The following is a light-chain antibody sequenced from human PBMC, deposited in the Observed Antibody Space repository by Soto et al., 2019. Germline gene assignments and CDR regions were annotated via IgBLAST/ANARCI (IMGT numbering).Light chain of an antibody. CDR1: QGVSNW. Sequence: DIQMTQSPSSVSASVGDRVTITCRASQGVSNWLAWYQQKPGKAPKLLIYAASTLRSGVPSRFRGRGSGTDFIFTISSLQPEDFATYYCQQANSFPYTFGQGTKLEIK. V-gene: IGKV1-12*01. CDR2: AAS. CDR3: QQANSFPYT. J-gene: IGKJ2*01.